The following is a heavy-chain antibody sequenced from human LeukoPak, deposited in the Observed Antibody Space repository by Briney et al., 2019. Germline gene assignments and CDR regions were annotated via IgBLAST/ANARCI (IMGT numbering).Heavy chain of an antibody. CDR2: ISSSSSYI. D-gene: IGHD6-13*01. Sequence: GGSLRLSCAASGFTFSSYSMNWVRQAPGKGLEWVSSISSSSSYIYYADSVKGRFTISRDNSKNTLYLQMNSLRAEDTAVYYCAGQQLAYWGQGTLVTVSS. J-gene: IGHJ4*02. CDR1: GFTFSSYS. V-gene: IGHV3-21*01. CDR3: AGQQLAY.